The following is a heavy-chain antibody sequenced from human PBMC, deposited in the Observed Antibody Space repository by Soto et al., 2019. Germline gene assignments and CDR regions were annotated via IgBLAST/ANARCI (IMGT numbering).Heavy chain of an antibody. CDR3: ARGGSSGWYLDY. CDR1: GGSLNSYF. CDR2: IDDSGST. Sequence: QVQLQESGPGLVKPSETLSLTCTVSGGSLNSYFWTWLRQPPGRGLECIAYIDDSGSTTSSPSLRGRVTISVDPSTNQFSLNLKSVTAADTAVYYCARGGSSGWYLDYWGLGTLVTVSS. J-gene: IGHJ4*02. V-gene: IGHV4-59*01. D-gene: IGHD6-19*01.